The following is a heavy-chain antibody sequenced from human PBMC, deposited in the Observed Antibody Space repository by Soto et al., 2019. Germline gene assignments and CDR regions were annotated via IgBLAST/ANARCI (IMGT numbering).Heavy chain of an antibody. Sequence: SETLSLTCTVSGPSISSGGYYWSWIRQHPGKGLEWIGYIYYSGSTYYNPSLKSRVTLSVDTSKKQCSLKLSSVTAAYTAVYYCARGSMVRGVIKYFDFWGQGTMVTVSS. V-gene: IGHV4-31*03. CDR3: ARGSMVRGVIKYFDF. CDR1: GPSISSGGYY. CDR2: IYYSGST. J-gene: IGHJ4*02. D-gene: IGHD3-10*01.